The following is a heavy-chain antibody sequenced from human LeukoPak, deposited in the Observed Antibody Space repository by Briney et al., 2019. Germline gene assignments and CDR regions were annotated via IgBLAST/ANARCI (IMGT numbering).Heavy chain of an antibody. CDR2: ISGSGGST. J-gene: IGHJ4*02. D-gene: IGHD1-7*01. CDR3: AKERTQTTAFDY. Sequence: GGSLRLSCAASRFTFSTYTMNWVCQAPGKRLEWVSTISGSGGSTYYADSVKGRFTISRDNSKNTLYLQMSSLRAEDTAVYYCAKERTQTTAFDYWGQGTLVTVSS. CDR1: RFTFSTYT. V-gene: IGHV3-23*01.